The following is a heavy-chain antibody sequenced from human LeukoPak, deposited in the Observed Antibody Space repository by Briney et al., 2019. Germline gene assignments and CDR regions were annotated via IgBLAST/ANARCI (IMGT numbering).Heavy chain of an antibody. D-gene: IGHD4-17*01. CDR2: IGGSGGST. CDR3: ARDRGLRVTTRDYYYYMDV. Sequence: PGGSLRLSCAASGFTFSSYAMSWLRQAPGKGLEWVSSIGGSGGSTYYADSVKGRFTISRDNAKNSLYLQMNSLRAEDTAVYYCARDRGLRVTTRDYYYYMDVWGKGTTVTVSS. V-gene: IGHV3-23*01. J-gene: IGHJ6*03. CDR1: GFTFSSYA.